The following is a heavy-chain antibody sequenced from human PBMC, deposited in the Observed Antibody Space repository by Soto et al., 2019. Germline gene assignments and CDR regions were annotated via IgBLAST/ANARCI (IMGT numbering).Heavy chain of an antibody. Sequence: GGSLRLSCAASGFPFSDYYMSWIRQAPGKGLEWVSHITNSGSTKYYADSVKGRFTISRDNAKNSLFLQMNSLRAEDTAVYYCARTLAARFGYWGQGTPVTVSS. V-gene: IGHV3-11*01. CDR1: GFPFSDYY. J-gene: IGHJ4*02. D-gene: IGHD6-6*01. CDR2: ITNSGSTK. CDR3: ARTLAARFGY.